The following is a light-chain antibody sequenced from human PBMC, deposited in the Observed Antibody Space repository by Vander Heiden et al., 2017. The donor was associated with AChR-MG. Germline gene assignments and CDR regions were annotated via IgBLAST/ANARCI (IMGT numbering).Light chain of an antibody. CDR3: QQYDSYPWT. V-gene: IGKV1-8*01. CDR1: QGISSY. CDR2: AAS. Sequence: AIQMTQSPSSFSASTGDRVTITCRASQGISSYLAWYQQKPGKAPKLLIYAASTLQSGVPSRFSGSGSGTDFTLTISCLQSEDFATYYCQQYDSYPWTFGQGTKVEIK. J-gene: IGKJ1*01.